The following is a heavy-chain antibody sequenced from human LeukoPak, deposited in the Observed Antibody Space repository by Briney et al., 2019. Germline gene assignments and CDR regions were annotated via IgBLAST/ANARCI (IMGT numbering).Heavy chain of an antibody. CDR2: SYYIGST. CDR1: GGSVSSGSYY. J-gene: IGHJ4*02. V-gene: IGHV4-61*01. Sequence: SETLSLTCSVSGGSVSSGSYYWSWIRQPPGKGLEWIGYSYYIGSTKYNPSLKSRVTISVDTSKNQFSLKVSSVTAADTAVYYCARAGIVATATNFDYWGQGTQVTVSS. D-gene: IGHD5-12*01. CDR3: ARAGIVATATNFDY.